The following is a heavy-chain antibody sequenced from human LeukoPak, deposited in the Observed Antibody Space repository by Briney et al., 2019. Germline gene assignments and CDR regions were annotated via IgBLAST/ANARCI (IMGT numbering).Heavy chain of an antibody. J-gene: IGHJ2*01. Sequence: PSETLSLTCTVSGGSISSSSYYWGWIRQPPGKGLEWIGSIHYSGSTNYNPSLKSRVTISVDTSKNQFSLKLSSVTAADTAVYYCARTYYYGSPHWYFDLWGRGTLVTVSS. CDR1: GGSISSSSYY. CDR2: IHYSGST. D-gene: IGHD3-10*01. V-gene: IGHV4-39*07. CDR3: ARTYYYGSPHWYFDL.